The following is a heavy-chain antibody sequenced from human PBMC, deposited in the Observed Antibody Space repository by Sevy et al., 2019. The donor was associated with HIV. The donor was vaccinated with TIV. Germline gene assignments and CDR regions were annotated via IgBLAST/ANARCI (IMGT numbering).Heavy chain of an antibody. Sequence: GGSLRFSCTASGFDFANAWMNWVRQAPGKGLEWVGHIKSITDGGAADYAAPVKGRFTISRHDSKNTLYLHMNSLKAEDTAVYYCSTDDLISYRGRGTPVTVSS. D-gene: IGHD2-21*01. V-gene: IGHV3-15*07. J-gene: IGHJ4*02. CDR1: GFDFANAW. CDR3: STDDLISY. CDR2: IKSITDGGAA.